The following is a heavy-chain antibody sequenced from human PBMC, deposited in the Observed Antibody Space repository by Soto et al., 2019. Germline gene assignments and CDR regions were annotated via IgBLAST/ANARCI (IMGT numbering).Heavy chain of an antibody. CDR2: IYYSGST. J-gene: IGHJ6*02. CDR1: GGSVSSSSYY. D-gene: IGHD4-4*01. Sequence: SATLSLTCTVSGGSVSSSSYYWGWIRQPPGKGLEWIGSIYYSGSTYYNPSLKSRVTISVDTSKNQFSLKLSSVTAADTAVYYCASRAVTTSFEYYYYGMDVRGQGTTVTVSS. V-gene: IGHV4-39*01. CDR3: ASRAVTTSFEYYYYGMDV.